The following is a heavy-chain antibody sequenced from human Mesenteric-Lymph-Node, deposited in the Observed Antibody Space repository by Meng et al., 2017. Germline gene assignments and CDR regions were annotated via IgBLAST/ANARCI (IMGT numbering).Heavy chain of an antibody. Sequence: GGSLRLSCAASGFTFSSYWMSWVRQAPGKGLEWVANIKEDGRERHHTVKGRFTISRDNSKNTFYVQMNSLRADDTAVYYCAKDLFSTKSFGKQEDGETNDYYFFGMDVWGQGTTVTVSS. CDR1: GFTFSSYW. D-gene: IGHD2-8*01. J-gene: IGHJ6*02. V-gene: IGHV3-7*03. CDR2: IKEDGRER. CDR3: AKDLFSTKSFGKQEDGETNDYYFFGMDV.